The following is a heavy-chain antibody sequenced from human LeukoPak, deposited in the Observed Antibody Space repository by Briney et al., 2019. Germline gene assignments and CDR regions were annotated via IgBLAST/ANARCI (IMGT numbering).Heavy chain of an antibody. J-gene: IGHJ4*02. Sequence: GGSLRLSCAASGSTFSSYSMNWVRQAPGKGLEWVSYISSSSSTIYYADSVKGRFTISRDNAKNSLYLQMNSLRAEDTAVYYCARDPNYGSGSTFDYWGQETLVTVSS. CDR1: GSTFSSYS. CDR3: ARDPNYGSGSTFDY. CDR2: ISSSSSTI. V-gene: IGHV3-48*01. D-gene: IGHD3-10*01.